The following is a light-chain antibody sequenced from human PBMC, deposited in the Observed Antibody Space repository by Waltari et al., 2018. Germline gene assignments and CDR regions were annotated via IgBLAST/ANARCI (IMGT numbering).Light chain of an antibody. Sequence: DIQMTQSSLILSASVGDRVTITSRASQSIGSGVAWYQQKPGKAPKLLFYEFTSLESGGPSRFGGSGYGTTFTLSICSLKPDDIATYYCQHYVSSGLTFGGGSKVEIK. J-gene: IGKJ4*01. V-gene: IGKV1-5*01. CDR1: QSIGSG. CDR3: QHYVSSGLT. CDR2: EFT.